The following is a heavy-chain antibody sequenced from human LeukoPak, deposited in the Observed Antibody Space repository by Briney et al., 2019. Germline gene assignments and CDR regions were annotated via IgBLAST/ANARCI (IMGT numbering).Heavy chain of an antibody. V-gene: IGHV3-7*01. CDR1: GFTFSDYW. J-gene: IGHJ4*02. D-gene: IGHD2-2*01. CDR2: IKQDGSAK. CDR3: ARWRGSTSERSDY. Sequence: GGSLRLSCTASGFTFSDYWMTWVRQAPGKGLEWVANIKQDGSAKYYVDSVKGRFTISRDNAKNTLYLQMGSLRAEDTATYYCARWRGSTSERSDYWGQGTLVTVSS.